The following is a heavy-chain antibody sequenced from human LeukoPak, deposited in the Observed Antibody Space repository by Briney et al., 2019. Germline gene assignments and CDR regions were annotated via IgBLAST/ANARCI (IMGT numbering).Heavy chain of an antibody. J-gene: IGHJ4*02. CDR1: GYTFTSYG. V-gene: IGHV1-18*01. D-gene: IGHD6-19*01. CDR2: ISAYNGNT. CDR3: AREQWLARPDPYYFDY. Sequence: ASVKVSCKASGYTFTSYGISWVRQASGQGLEWMGWISAYNGNTNYAQKLQGRVTMTTDTSTSTAYMELRSLRSDDTAVYYCAREQWLARPDPYYFDYWGQGTLVTVSS.